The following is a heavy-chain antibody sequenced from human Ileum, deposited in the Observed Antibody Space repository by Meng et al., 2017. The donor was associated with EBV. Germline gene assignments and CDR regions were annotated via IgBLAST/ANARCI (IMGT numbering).Heavy chain of an antibody. CDR2: TSHSGST. V-gene: IGHV4-4*02. Sequence: VQLPESGPGLVKPSATLSLPCAVSGGSISRSDWWSWVRQPPGKGLEWIGETSHSGSTNYSPSLKSRVTISLDKSKNQLSLKLNSVTAADTAVYYCASSDYYRSDYWGQGTLVTVSS. D-gene: IGHD3-22*01. CDR1: GGSISRSDW. J-gene: IGHJ4*02. CDR3: ASSDYYRSDY.